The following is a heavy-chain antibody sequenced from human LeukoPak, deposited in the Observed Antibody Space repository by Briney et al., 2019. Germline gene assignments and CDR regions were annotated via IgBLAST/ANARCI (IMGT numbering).Heavy chain of an antibody. V-gene: IGHV1-69*13. D-gene: IGHD3-22*01. J-gene: IGHJ4*02. CDR2: IIPIFGTA. CDR3: VGSSGYYWYYFDY. Sequence: HGASVKVSCKASGGTFSSYATSWVRQAPGQGLEWMGGIIPIFGTANYAQKFQGRVAITADESTSTAYMELSSLRSEDTTVYYCVGSSGYYWYYFDYWGQGTLVTVSS. CDR1: GGTFSSYA.